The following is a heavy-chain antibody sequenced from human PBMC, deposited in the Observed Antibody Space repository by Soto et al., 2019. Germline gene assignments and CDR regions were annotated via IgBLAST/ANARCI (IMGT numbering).Heavy chain of an antibody. CDR2: IIPIFRTP. CDR1: GVTFSSFA. CDR3: ARSTGSGFRPGTHRFNWFDP. J-gene: IGHJ5*02. V-gene: IGHV1-69*01. D-gene: IGHD5-12*01. Sequence: QVQLVQSGAEVKQPGSSVKVSCQASGVTFSSFAISLVRQAPGQGLEWMGGIIPIFRTPNYAQNFQGRVTITADESTSSVYMELSRLRSEDTAVYYWARSTGSGFRPGTHRFNWFDPWGQGTLVTVSS.